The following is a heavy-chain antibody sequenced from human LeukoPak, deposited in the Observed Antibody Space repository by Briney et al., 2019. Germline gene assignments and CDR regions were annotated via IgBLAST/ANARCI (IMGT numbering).Heavy chain of an antibody. V-gene: IGHV1-2*02. D-gene: IGHD6-6*01. CDR1: GYTFTGYY. CDR2: INPNSGGT. Sequence: ASVKVSCKASGYTFTGYYMHWVRQAPGQGLEWMGWINPNSGGTNYAQKFQGRVTMTRDTSISTAYMELSRLRSDDTAVYYCARREGIAARPSADYWSQGTLVTVSS. J-gene: IGHJ4*02. CDR3: ARREGIAARPSADY.